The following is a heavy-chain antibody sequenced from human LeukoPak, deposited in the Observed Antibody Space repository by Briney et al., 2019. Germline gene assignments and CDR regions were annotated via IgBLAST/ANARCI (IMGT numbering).Heavy chain of an antibody. Sequence: PSETLSLTCTVSGDSVSSYYWNWIRQPPGKGLEWIGYIYYSGSTNYNPSLKSRVTISVDTSKNQFSLKLTSVTAADTAVYYCARRGSDFWSGDKAFDIWGQGTMVTVSS. CDR2: IYYSGST. CDR3: ARRGSDFWSGDKAFDI. J-gene: IGHJ3*02. V-gene: IGHV4-59*02. D-gene: IGHD3-3*01. CDR1: GDSVSSYY.